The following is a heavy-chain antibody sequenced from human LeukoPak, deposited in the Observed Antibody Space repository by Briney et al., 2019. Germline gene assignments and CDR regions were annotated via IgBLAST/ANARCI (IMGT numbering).Heavy chain of an antibody. CDR2: ISGSGGST. CDR1: GFTFSSYA. D-gene: IGHD5-12*01. J-gene: IGHJ4*02. CDR3: AKGGYSGSRWWADY. Sequence: PGGSLRLSCAASGFTFSSYAMSGVRQAPGKGLEWVSAISGSGGSTYYADSVKGRFTISRDNSKNTLYLQMNSLRAEDTAVYYCAKGGYSGSRWWADYWGQGTLVTVSS. V-gene: IGHV3-23*01.